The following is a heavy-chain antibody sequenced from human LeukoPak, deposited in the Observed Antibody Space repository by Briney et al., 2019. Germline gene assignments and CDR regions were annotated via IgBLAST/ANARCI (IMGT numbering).Heavy chain of an antibody. CDR1: GFTFSDFW. V-gene: IGHV3-7*01. CDR2: IKEDGTEK. D-gene: IGHD3-10*02. Sequence: PGGSLRLSCAGSGFTFSDFWMTWVRQTPGKGLEWVANIKEDGTEKNLVDSVKGRFTISRDNTKNLLFLEMNNLRGDDTAVYYCARPGEGGTMSVYAFDIWGQGTMVTVSS. CDR3: ARPGEGGTMSVYAFDI. J-gene: IGHJ3*02.